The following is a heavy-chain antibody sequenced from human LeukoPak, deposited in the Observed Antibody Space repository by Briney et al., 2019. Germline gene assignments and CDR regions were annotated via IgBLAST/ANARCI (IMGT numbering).Heavy chain of an antibody. CDR2: INWNGGST. V-gene: IGHV3-20*04. Sequence: GGSLRLSCAASGFTFDDYGMSWVHQAPGKGLEWVSGINWNGGSTGYADSVKGRFTISRDNAKNSLCLQMNSLRAEDTALYYCARVPAAEYYYYMDVWGKGTTVTVSS. J-gene: IGHJ6*03. D-gene: IGHD2-2*01. CDR1: GFTFDDYG. CDR3: ARVPAAEYYYYMDV.